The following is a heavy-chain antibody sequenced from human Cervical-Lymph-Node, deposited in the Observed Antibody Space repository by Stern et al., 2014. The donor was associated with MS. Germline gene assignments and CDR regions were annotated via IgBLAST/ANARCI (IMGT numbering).Heavy chain of an antibody. CDR2: FDPEDGET. D-gene: IGHD2-2*01. Sequence: QVQLGQSGAEVKKPGASVKVSCKVSGYTLTELSMHWVRQAPGKGLEWMGGFDPEDGETIYAQKFQGRVTMTEDTSTDTAYMELSSLRSEDTAVYYCATLRFEVVPAAIRGGWFDPWGQGTLVTVSS. V-gene: IGHV1-24*01. CDR1: GYTLTELS. CDR3: ATLRFEVVPAAIRGGWFDP. J-gene: IGHJ5*02.